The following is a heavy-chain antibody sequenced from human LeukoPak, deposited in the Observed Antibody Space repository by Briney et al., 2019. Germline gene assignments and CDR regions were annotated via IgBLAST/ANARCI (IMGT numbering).Heavy chain of an antibody. CDR1: GGSINNYY. V-gene: IGHV4-59*01. CDR3: ARVHANYDFWGYAFDI. J-gene: IGHJ3*02. CDR2: IYYSGST. Sequence: SETLSLTCTVSGGSINNYYWSWIRQPPGKGLEWIGYIYYSGSTNYNPSLKSRVTISVDTSKKQFSLKLSSVTAADTVVYYCARVHANYDFWGYAFDIWGQGTMVTVSS. D-gene: IGHD3-3*01.